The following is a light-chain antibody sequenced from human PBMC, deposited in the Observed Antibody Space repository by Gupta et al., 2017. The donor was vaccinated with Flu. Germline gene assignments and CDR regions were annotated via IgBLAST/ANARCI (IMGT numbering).Light chain of an antibody. CDR3: QQYNNWPPLT. CDR1: QSVSSN. J-gene: IGKJ4*01. V-gene: IGKV3-15*01. CDR2: GAA. Sequence: ERATLSCRASQSVSSNLAWYQQKPGQAPRLLIYGAATRATGIPARFSGSGSGTEFTLTISSLQSEDFAVYYCQQYNNWPPLTFGGGTKVEIK.